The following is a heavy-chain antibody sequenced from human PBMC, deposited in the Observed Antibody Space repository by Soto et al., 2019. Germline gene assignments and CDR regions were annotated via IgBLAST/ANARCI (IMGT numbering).Heavy chain of an antibody. CDR2: IYYSGST. CDR1: GGSISSSSYY. Sequence: SETLSLTCTVSGGSISSSSYYWGWIRQPPGKGLEWIGSIYYSGSTYYNPSLKSRVTISVDTSKNQFSLKLSSVTAEDTAVYYCAKGGGENYYYDSSGHAFDIWGQGTMVTVSS. J-gene: IGHJ3*02. V-gene: IGHV4-39*07. D-gene: IGHD3-22*01. CDR3: AKGGGENYYYDSSGHAFDI.